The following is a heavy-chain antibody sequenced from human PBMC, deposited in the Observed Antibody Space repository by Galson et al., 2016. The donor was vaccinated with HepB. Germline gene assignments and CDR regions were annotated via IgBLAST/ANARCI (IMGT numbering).Heavy chain of an antibody. CDR2: IKQDGSEK. J-gene: IGHJ4*02. D-gene: IGHD5-24*01. CDR3: ARVDGLGPLPQAPDY. Sequence: SLRLSCAASGATFSSYWMGWVRQAPGKGLEWVANIKQDGSEKYYGVSVKGRFTVSRDNAKNSLYLQMNSLRVEDSAVYYCARVDGLGPLPQAPDYWGQGTLVTVSS. CDR1: GATFSSYW. V-gene: IGHV3-7*03.